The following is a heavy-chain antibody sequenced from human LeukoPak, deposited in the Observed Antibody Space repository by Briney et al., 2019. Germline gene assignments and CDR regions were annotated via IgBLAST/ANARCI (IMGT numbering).Heavy chain of an antibody. Sequence: KTSETLSLTCTVSGGSISSYYWSWIRLPPGKGLEWIGYIYYSGSTNYNPSLKSRVTISVDTSKNQFSLRLSSVTAADTAVYYCARVTGYVMEDYFDYWGQGTLVTVSS. J-gene: IGHJ4*02. D-gene: IGHD6-13*01. CDR3: ARVTGYVMEDYFDY. V-gene: IGHV4-59*01. CDR2: IYYSGST. CDR1: GGSISSYY.